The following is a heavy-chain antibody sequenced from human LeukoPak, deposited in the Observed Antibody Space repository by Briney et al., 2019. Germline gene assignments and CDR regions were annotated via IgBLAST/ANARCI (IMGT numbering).Heavy chain of an antibody. CDR3: AKDMTALTANDAFDI. V-gene: IGHV3-9*01. CDR2: ISWNSGSI. D-gene: IGHD1-14*01. CDR1: GFTFDDYA. Sequence: PGESLRLSCAASGFTFDDYAMHWVRQAPGKGLEWVSGISWNSGSIGYADSVKGRFTISRDNAKNSQYLQMNSLRAEDTALYYCAKDMTALTANDAFDIWGQGTMVTVSS. J-gene: IGHJ3*02.